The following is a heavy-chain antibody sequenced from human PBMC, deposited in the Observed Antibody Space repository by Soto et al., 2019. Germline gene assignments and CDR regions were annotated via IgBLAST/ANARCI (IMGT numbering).Heavy chain of an antibody. CDR2: IWYDGSNK. CDR3: ARDRSGELSFDY. D-gene: IGHD3-10*01. J-gene: IGHJ4*02. CDR1: RFTFSSYG. Sequence: GGSLRLACAASRFTFSSYGMHWVRQAPGKGLEWVAVIWYDGSNKYYADSVKGRFTISRDNSKNTLYLQMNSLRAEDTAVYYCARDRSGELSFDYWGQGTLVTVSS. V-gene: IGHV3-33*01.